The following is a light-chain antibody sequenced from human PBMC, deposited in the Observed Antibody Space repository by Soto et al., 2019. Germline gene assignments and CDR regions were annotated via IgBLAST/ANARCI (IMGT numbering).Light chain of an antibody. Sequence: QSVLTQPASVSGSPGQSITTSCTGTSSDIGGFYYVSWYQHHPGKDPKLMIYQVSNRPSGVSNRFSGSKSGSTASLTISGLQAEDEADYFCSSYSSSSTFYVFGAGTKVTVL. CDR3: SSYSSSSTFYV. CDR2: QVS. J-gene: IGLJ1*01. V-gene: IGLV2-14*01. CDR1: SSDIGGFYY.